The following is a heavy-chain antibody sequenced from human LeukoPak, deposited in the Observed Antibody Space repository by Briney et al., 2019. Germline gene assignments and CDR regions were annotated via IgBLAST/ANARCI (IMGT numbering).Heavy chain of an antibody. V-gene: IGHV3-30*18. Sequence: GRSLRFSCAASGFTFSNYAMHWVRQAPGKGLEWVAIISYDGGNNYYADSVKGRFTISRDNSKNTLFLQMNSLRAEDTAVYYCAKTDYGDRSLDYWGQGTLVTVSS. CDR1: GFTFSNYA. CDR3: AKTDYGDRSLDY. J-gene: IGHJ4*02. CDR2: ISYDGGNN. D-gene: IGHD4-17*01.